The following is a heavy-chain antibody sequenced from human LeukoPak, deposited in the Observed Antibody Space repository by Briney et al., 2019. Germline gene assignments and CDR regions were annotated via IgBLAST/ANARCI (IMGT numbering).Heavy chain of an antibody. J-gene: IGHJ4*02. V-gene: IGHV3-48*03. CDR2: ISSGGSTK. Sequence: SGGSLRLSCAASGFTFSSYEMSWVRQAPGKGLEWVSYISSGGSTKYYADSVKGRFTISRDNAKNSLYLQMNSLRAEDTAVYYCASPDYSNRVGWGQGTLVTVSS. D-gene: IGHD4-11*01. CDR1: GFTFSSYE. CDR3: ASPDYSNRVG.